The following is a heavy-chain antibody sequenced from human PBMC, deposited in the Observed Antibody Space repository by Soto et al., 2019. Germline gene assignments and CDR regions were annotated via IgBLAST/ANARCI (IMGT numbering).Heavy chain of an antibody. V-gene: IGHV1-2*04. CDR2: INPNSGGT. D-gene: IGHD6-13*01. CDR1: GYTFTGYY. Sequence: GASVKVSCKASGYTFTGYYMHWVRQAPGQGLEWMGWINPNSGGTNYAQKFQGWVTMTRDTSISTAYMELSRLRSDDTAVYYCARGPQLGSFNWYFDLWGRGTLVTVSS. J-gene: IGHJ2*01. CDR3: ARGPQLGSFNWYFDL.